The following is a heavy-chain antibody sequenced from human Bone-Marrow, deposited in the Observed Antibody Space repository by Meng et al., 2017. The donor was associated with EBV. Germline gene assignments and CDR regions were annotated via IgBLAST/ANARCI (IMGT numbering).Heavy chain of an antibody. J-gene: IGHJ4*02. D-gene: IGHD1-26*01. CDR2: INHSGST. CDR1: GGSFSGYY. Sequence: QVQVQQWGAGLLKPSETLSLTCAVYGGSFSGYYWSWIRQPPGKGLEWIGEINHSGSTNYNPSLKSRVTISVDTSKNQFSLKLSSVTAADTAVYYCARGPLEWEPRGEDYWGQGTLVTVSS. CDR3: ARGPLEWEPRGEDY. V-gene: IGHV4-34*01.